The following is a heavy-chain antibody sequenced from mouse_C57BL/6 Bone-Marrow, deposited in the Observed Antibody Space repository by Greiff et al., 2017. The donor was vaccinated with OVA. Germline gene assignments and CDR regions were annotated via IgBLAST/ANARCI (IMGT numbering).Heavy chain of an antibody. Sequence: VQLQQSGPELVKPGASVKISCKASGYAFSSSWMNWVKQRPGKGLEWIGRIYPGDGDTNYNGKFKGKATLTADKSSSTAYMQLSSLTSEDSAVYFCARGGIYDGYYVVFDYWGQGTTLTVSS. CDR1: GYAFSSSW. V-gene: IGHV1-82*01. CDR3: ARGGIYDGYYVVFDY. J-gene: IGHJ2*01. CDR2: IYPGDGDT. D-gene: IGHD2-3*01.